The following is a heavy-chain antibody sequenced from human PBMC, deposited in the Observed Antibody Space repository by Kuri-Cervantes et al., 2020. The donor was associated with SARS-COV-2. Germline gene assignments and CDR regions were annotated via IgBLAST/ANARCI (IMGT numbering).Heavy chain of an antibody. J-gene: IGHJ3*02. CDR2: IIPKTSGT. Sequence: ASVKVSCKASGGTFSSYAISWVRQAPGQGLEWMGGIIPKTSGTKFAQRFQGRVTMARDTSINTVYMELSRLRSDDSAIYYCVRFRYYDSIRNASDIWGQGTMVTVSS. CDR1: GGTFSSYA. D-gene: IGHD3-22*01. V-gene: IGHV1-2*02. CDR3: VRFRYYDSIRNASDI.